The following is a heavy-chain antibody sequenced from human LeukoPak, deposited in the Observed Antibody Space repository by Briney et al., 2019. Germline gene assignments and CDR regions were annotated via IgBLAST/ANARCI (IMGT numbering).Heavy chain of an antibody. CDR3: ARGPNDGDRVDYLAC. CDR1: GFIFSSHW. D-gene: IGHD4-17*01. V-gene: IGHV3-7*01. J-gene: IGHJ4*02. Sequence: PGGSLTLSCAASGFIFSSHWMTWVRQAPGKGLEFVASIKQGGRENYYADSVKGRFTVSRDNAKNSLNLQMNSLSAGDTAVYYCARGPNDGDRVDYLACWGQGTKVTASS. CDR2: IKQGGREN.